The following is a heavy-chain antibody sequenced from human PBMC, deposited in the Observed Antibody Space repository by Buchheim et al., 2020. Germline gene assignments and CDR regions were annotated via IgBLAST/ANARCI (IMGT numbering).Heavy chain of an antibody. J-gene: IGHJ4*02. V-gene: IGHV4-59*08. Sequence: QVQLQESGPGLVKPSETLSLTCTVSGGSISSYHWSWIRQPPGKGLEWIGYIYYSGSTNYNPSLKSRVTISVDTSKNQFSLKLSSVTAADTAVYYCARQGSGTYFFFDYWGQGTL. CDR1: GGSISSYH. CDR2: IYYSGST. D-gene: IGHD3-10*01. CDR3: ARQGSGTYFFFDY.